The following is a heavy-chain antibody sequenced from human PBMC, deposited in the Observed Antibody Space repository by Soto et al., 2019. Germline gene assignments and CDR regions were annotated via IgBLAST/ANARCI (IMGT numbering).Heavy chain of an antibody. Sequence: GASVKVSRKASGYTFTGYYMHWVRQAPGQGLEWMGWINPNSGGTNYAQKFQGRVTMTRDTSISTAYMELSRLRSDDTAVYYCARKTVGYSSSWYWFDPWGQGTLVTVSS. CDR1: GYTFTGYY. D-gene: IGHD6-13*01. V-gene: IGHV1-2*02. J-gene: IGHJ5*02. CDR2: INPNSGGT. CDR3: ARKTVGYSSSWYWFDP.